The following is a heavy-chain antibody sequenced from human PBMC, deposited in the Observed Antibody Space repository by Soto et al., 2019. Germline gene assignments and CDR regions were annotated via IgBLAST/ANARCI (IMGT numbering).Heavy chain of an antibody. CDR2: FDGSVGHT. D-gene: IGHD6-19*01. CDR1: GFSFSSYA. V-gene: IGHV3-23*01. J-gene: IGHJ4*02. Sequence: LRLSCAASGFSFSSYAVSWVRQAPGKGLEWVSVFDGSVGHTYYTNSVKGRFTISNDNSKNTLFLQMNSLKAEDTAVYFCAKHIQYDSGWPRNYWGQGTLVTAPQ. CDR3: AKHIQYDSGWPRNY.